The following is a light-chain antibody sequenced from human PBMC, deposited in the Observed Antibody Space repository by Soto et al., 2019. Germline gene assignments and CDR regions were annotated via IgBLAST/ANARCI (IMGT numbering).Light chain of an antibody. V-gene: IGLV2-8*01. J-gene: IGLJ2*01. Sequence: QSAVTQPPSASGSPGQSVTISCTGTSSDVGGYKYVSWYQRHPGKAPKLIIYEVTRRPPGVPDRFSGSKSGNTASLTVSGLHAEDEADYYCSSYAGNNNLLFGGGTKVTVL. CDR2: EVT. CDR3: SSYAGNNNLL. CDR1: SSDVGGYKY.